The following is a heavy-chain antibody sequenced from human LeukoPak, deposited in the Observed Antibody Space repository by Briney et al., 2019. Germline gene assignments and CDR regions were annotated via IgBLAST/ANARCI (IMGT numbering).Heavy chain of an antibody. D-gene: IGHD2-15*01. Sequence: SETLSLTCTVSGGSISSYYRSWIRQPPGKGLEWIGYIYYSGSTNYNPSLKSRVTISVDTSKNQFSLKLSSVTAADTAVYYCAREIVVVAATGSYNWFDPWGQGTLVTVSS. CDR1: GGSISSYY. CDR3: AREIVVVAATGSYNWFDP. CDR2: IYYSGST. J-gene: IGHJ5*02. V-gene: IGHV4-59*01.